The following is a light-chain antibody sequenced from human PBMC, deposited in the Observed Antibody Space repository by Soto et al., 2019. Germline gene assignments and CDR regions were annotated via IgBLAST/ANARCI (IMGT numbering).Light chain of an antibody. CDR2: GAS. V-gene: IGKV3-20*01. J-gene: IGKJ1*01. Sequence: EIVLTQTPATLSVSPGDRVTLSCRASQSVSSSLAWYQQKPGQAPRLLIFGASSRAPGIPDRFIGSGSGTDFTLTINRVEPEDFAVYFCQQYAGSPRTFGQGTKVDIK. CDR1: QSVSSS. CDR3: QQYAGSPRT.